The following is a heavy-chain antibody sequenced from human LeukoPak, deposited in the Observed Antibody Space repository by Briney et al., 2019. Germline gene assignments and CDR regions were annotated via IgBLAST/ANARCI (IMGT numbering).Heavy chain of an antibody. CDR3: ARFPSYFTMVRGVISAIDY. CDR2: IYYSGGT. CDR1: GGSISRSSYY. Sequence: SETLSLTCTVSGGSISRSSYYWGWIRQPPGKGLEWIGSIYYSGGTYYNPSLKSRVTISVDTSKNQFSLKLSSVTAADTAVYYCARFPSYFTMVRGVISAIDYWGQGTLVTVSS. V-gene: IGHV4-39*07. J-gene: IGHJ4*02. D-gene: IGHD3-10*01.